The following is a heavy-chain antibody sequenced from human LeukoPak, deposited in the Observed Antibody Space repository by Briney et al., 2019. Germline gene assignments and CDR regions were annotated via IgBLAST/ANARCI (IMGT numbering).Heavy chain of an antibody. CDR1: GFTFSSYA. CDR3: AKEIGRLGSPLLDH. Sequence: GGSLRLSCAASGFTFSSYAMSWVRQAPGKGLEWVSAISGSGGSTYYADSVKGRFTISRDNSKNTLYLQMNSLRADDTAVYYCAKEIGRLGSPLLDHWGQGTLVTVSS. CDR2: ISGSGGST. J-gene: IGHJ4*02. D-gene: IGHD3-10*01. V-gene: IGHV3-23*01.